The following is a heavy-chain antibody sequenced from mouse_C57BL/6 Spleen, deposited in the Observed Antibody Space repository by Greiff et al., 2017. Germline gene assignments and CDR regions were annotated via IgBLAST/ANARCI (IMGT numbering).Heavy chain of an antibody. J-gene: IGHJ3*01. CDR2: IYPGSGST. V-gene: IGHV1-55*01. Sequence: QVQLQQPGAELVKPGASVKMSCKASGYTFTSYWITWVKQRPGQGLEWIGDIYPGSGSTNYNEKFKSKATRTVDPSSSTAYMQLSSLSSEDSAVYYCARLDDYDVWFAYCGQGTLVTVSA. CDR1: GYTFTSYW. CDR3: ARLDDYDVWFAY. D-gene: IGHD2-4*01.